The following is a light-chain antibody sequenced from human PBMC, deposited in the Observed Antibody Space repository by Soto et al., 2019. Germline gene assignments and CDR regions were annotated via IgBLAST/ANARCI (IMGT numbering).Light chain of an antibody. CDR2: AAS. CDR3: QQCYTSPRT. V-gene: IGKV1-39*01. Sequence: DVQMTQSPSTLSAGVGDRVTITCRASQRINTYLNWYQQKPGKAPTLLIYAASNLQSWVPSRFRCGGSASYFTLTINTLQPDDFATYFCQQCYTSPRTFGQGTKVEIK. CDR1: QRINTY. J-gene: IGKJ1*01.